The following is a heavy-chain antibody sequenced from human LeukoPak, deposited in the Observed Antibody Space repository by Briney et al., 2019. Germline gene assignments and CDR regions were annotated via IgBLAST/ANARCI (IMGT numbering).Heavy chain of an antibody. CDR2: IIPIFGTA. D-gene: IGHD3-3*01. J-gene: IGHJ5*02. Sequence: GASVKVSCKASGGTFSSYAISWVRQAPGQGLEWMGGIIPIFGTANYAQKFQGRVTITADKSTSTAYMELSSLRSEDTAVYYCARDLGPNYDFWSGLNWFDPWGQGTLVTVSS. V-gene: IGHV1-69*06. CDR3: ARDLGPNYDFWSGLNWFDP. CDR1: GGTFSSYA.